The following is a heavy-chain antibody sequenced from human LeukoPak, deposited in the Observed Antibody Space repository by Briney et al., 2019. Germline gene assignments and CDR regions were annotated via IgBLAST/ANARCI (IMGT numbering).Heavy chain of an antibody. CDR3: ASGPYSSSKVDWFDP. V-gene: IGHV3-23*01. Sequence: PGGSLRLSCAASGFTFSSYAMSWVRQAPGKGLEWVSAISGSGGSTYYADSVKGRFTISRDNSKNTLYLQMNSLRAEDTAVYYCASGPYSSSKVDWFDPWGQGTLVTVSS. CDR1: GFTFSSYA. D-gene: IGHD6-6*01. CDR2: ISGSGGST. J-gene: IGHJ5*02.